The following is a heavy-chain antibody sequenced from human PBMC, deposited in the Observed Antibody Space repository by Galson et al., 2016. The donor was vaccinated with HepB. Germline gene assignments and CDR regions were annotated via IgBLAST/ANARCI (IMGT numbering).Heavy chain of an antibody. V-gene: IGHV3-21*06. J-gene: IGHJ4*02. Sequence: ATLSLTCSFYGGSFRAYYWAWVRQAPGKGLEWVSSISGSGNSIYNADLVKGRFTISRDNAKNSLYLQMSSLRAEDTAMYYCARSILTGTPLNDYWGQGILVTVSS. CDR1: GGSFRAYY. CDR3: ARSILTGTPLNDY. D-gene: IGHD1-20*01. CDR2: ISGSGNSI.